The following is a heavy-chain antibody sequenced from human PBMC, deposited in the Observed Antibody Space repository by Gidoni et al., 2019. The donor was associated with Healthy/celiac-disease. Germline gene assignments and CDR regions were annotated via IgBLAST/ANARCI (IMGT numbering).Heavy chain of an antibody. D-gene: IGHD4-4*01. Sequence: QLQLQESGPGLVKPSETLSLTCTVSGGSISSSSYYWGWIRQPPGKGLEWIGSIYYSGSTYYNPSLKSRVTISVDTSKNQFSLKLSSVTAADTAVYYCARQKRMAYSNYGGEVDYWGQGTLVTVSS. CDR3: ARQKRMAYSNYGGEVDY. V-gene: IGHV4-39*01. CDR1: GGSISSSSYY. CDR2: IYYSGST. J-gene: IGHJ4*02.